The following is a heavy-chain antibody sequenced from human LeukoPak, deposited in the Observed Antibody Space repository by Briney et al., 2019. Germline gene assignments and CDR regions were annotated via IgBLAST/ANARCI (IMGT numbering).Heavy chain of an antibody. CDR3: ARVARAVVGASRPYYFDY. CDR1: GYSISSGYY. V-gene: IGHV4-38-2*01. J-gene: IGHJ4*02. Sequence: SETLSLTCAVSGYSISSGYYRGWIRQPPGKGLEWIGSIYHSGTTYYNPSLKSRVTISVDTSKNQFSLKLSSVTAADTAVYYCARVARAVVGASRPYYFDYWGQGTLVTVSS. D-gene: IGHD1-26*01. CDR2: IYHSGTT.